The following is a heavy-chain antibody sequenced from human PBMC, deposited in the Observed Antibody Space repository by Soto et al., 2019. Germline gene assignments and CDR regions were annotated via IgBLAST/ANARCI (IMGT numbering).Heavy chain of an antibody. D-gene: IGHD1-1*01. V-gene: IGHV4-39*01. CDR3: ARYIHNQGFEYCFAS. Sequence: SETLSLTCNASGGSITSSGSAWGWIRQSPGKGLEWIGTIDYSGNIYYIPSLKSRITISVDTSKNQISLKLSSVTAADTAVYYCARYIHNQGFEYCFASWGQGTLVTVSS. CDR2: IDYSGNI. CDR1: GGSITSSGSA. J-gene: IGHJ4*02.